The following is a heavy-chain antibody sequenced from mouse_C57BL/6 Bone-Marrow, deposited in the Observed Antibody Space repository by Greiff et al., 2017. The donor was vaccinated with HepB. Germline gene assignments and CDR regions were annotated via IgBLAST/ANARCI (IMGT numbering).Heavy chain of an antibody. CDR2: INPNNGGT. V-gene: IGHV1-18*01. D-gene: IGHD1-1*01. Sequence: EVQLQESGPELVKPGASVKIPCKASGYTFTDYNMDWVKQSHGKSLEWIGDINPNNGGTIYNQKFKGKATLTVDKSSSTAYMELRSLTSEDTAVYYCARGATVVATRGFAYWGQGTLVTVSA. CDR1: GYTFTDYN. J-gene: IGHJ3*01. CDR3: ARGATVVATRGFAY.